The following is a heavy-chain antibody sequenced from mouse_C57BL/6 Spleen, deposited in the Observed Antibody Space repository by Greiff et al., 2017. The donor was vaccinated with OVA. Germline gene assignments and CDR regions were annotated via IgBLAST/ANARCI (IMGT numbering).Heavy chain of an antibody. CDR3: ARFDGYYEGDY. V-gene: IGHV1-59*01. D-gene: IGHD2-3*01. Sequence: QVQLQQPGAELVRPGTSVKLSCKASGYTFTSYWMHWVKQRPGQGLEWIGVIDPSDSYTNYNQKFKGKATLTVDTSSSTAYMQLSSLTSEDAAVYYCARFDGYYEGDYWGQGTTLTVSS. CDR1: GYTFTSYW. CDR2: IDPSDSYT. J-gene: IGHJ2*01.